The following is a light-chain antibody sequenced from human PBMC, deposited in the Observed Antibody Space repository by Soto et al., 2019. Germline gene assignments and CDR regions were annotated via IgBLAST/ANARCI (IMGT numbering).Light chain of an antibody. J-gene: IGKJ1*01. Sequence: DILLTQSPDTLSSSAGERATLTCRASQSVTTNLAWYQQKPGQAPRLLIYDVSNRETGIPARFSGSGSGTDFTLTISSLEPDDVAIYYCQQQSNWPWTFGQGTTVEIK. CDR2: DVS. CDR3: QQQSNWPWT. V-gene: IGKV3-11*01. CDR1: QSVTTN.